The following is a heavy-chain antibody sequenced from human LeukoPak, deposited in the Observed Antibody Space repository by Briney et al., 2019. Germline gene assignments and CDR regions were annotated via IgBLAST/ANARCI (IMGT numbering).Heavy chain of an antibody. CDR1: GFTFSTYN. J-gene: IGHJ6*02. CDR3: ARVDPATADTYYYNGMDV. CDR2: ISISGGST. D-gene: IGHD6-13*01. Sequence: PGGSLRLSCAASGFTFSTYNMNWVRQAPGKGLECVSYISISGGSTYYADSVKGRFTSSRDNAKNSLYLQMNSLRDEDTAVYYCARVDPATADTYYYNGMDVWGQGTSVTVSS. V-gene: IGHV3-48*02.